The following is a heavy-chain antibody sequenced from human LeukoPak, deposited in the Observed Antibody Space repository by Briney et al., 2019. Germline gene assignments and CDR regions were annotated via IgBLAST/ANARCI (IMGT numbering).Heavy chain of an antibody. Sequence: GGSLRLSCAVSGVTVSSNYMSWVRQAPGKGLEWVSVIYSGGSTYYADSVKGRFTISRDNSKNTLYLQMNSLRAEDTAVYYCARDGNPLGALWSPFDYWGQGTLVTVSS. J-gene: IGHJ4*02. CDR1: GVTVSSNY. V-gene: IGHV3-53*01. CDR2: IYSGGST. D-gene: IGHD3-10*01. CDR3: ARDGNPLGALWSPFDY.